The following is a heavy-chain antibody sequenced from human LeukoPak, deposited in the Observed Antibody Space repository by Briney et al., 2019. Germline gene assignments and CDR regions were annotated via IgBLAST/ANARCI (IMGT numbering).Heavy chain of an antibody. J-gene: IGHJ3*02. V-gene: IGHV1-46*01. CDR3: AGGTTNTKGAFDM. CDR2: INPSGSST. Sequence: ASAKISCKASGYTFTNYYIHWVRQAPGQGLEWMGIINPSGSSTSYAQKFEGRVTMTRDTSTSTVYLELSSLRSEDTAVYYCAGGTTNTKGAFDMWGQGPMVTVSS. CDR1: GYTFTNYY. D-gene: IGHD2-8*01.